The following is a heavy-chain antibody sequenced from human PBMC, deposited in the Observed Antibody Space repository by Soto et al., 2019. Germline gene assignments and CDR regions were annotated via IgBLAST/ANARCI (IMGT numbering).Heavy chain of an antibody. CDR1: GVTARSKY. CDR2: IYSGGST. D-gene: IGHD2-2*01. Sequence: TGGALRLPWAASGVTARSKYNSRGRQAPVKGLEWVSVIYSGGSTYYADSVKGRFTISRDNSKNTLYLQMNSLRAEDTAVYYCARDRSTDYYYYYGMDVWGQGTTVTVSS. V-gene: IGHV3-53*01. J-gene: IGHJ6*02. CDR3: ARDRSTDYYYYYGMDV.